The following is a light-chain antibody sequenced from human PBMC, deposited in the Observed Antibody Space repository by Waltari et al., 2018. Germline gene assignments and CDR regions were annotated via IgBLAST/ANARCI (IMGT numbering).Light chain of an antibody. CDR3: SSYTDSSTLV. CDR2: EFS. Sequence: QSALTQPASVSGSPGQSIPISCTATSRDVGGYNYASWYQQHPGKAPKRMIYEFSNRPSGVSNRFSGSKSGNTASLTISGLQTEDEADYYCSSYTDSSTLVFGGGTKLTVL. V-gene: IGLV2-14*01. CDR1: SRDVGGYNY. J-gene: IGLJ3*02.